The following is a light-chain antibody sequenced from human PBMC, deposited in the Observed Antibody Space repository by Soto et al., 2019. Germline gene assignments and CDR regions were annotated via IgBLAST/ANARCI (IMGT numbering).Light chain of an antibody. CDR1: QSVGSK. J-gene: IGKJ1*01. CDR2: DAS. V-gene: IGKV3-15*01. Sequence: EILMTQSPATLAASPGERATLSCRVSQSVGSKLAWYQQKPGQPPRLVMFDASIRATGVPARFSGGGSGTEFTLTISSLQSEDFALYYCQQYEKWPPTTFGQGTKVEIK. CDR3: QQYEKWPPTT.